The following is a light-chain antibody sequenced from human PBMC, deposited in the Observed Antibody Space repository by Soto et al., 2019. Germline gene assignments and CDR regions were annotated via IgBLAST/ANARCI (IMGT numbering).Light chain of an antibody. CDR1: QSISSW. V-gene: IGKV1-5*03. Sequence: DIQMTQSPSTLPASVGDRVTITCRASQSISSWLAWYQQKPGKAPKLLIYKASSLESGVPSRFSGSGSGTEFTLTISSLQPDDFATYYCQQYNRYPITFGQGTRLEIK. CDR3: QQYNRYPIT. J-gene: IGKJ5*01. CDR2: KAS.